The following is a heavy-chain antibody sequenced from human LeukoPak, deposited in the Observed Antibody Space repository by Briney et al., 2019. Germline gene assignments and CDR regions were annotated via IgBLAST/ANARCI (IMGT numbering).Heavy chain of an antibody. CDR2: IIPIFGTA. D-gene: IGHD2-15*01. J-gene: IGHJ5*02. Sequence: SVKVSCKASGGTFSSYAISWVRQAPGQGLEWMGGIIPIFGTANYAQKFQGRATITADESTSTAYMELSSLRSEDTAVYYCAREPIGNIVVVVAANTGGFDPWGQGTLVTVSS. CDR1: GGTFSSYA. V-gene: IGHV1-69*13. CDR3: AREPIGNIVVVVAANTGGFDP.